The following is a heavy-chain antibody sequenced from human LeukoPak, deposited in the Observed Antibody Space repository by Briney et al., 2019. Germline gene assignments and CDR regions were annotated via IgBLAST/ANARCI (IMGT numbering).Heavy chain of an antibody. CDR1: GFTFDDYG. D-gene: IGHD3-22*01. CDR3: ARDGLARPQLVVMCAFDI. J-gene: IGHJ3*02. Sequence: PGGSLRLSCAASGFTFDDYGMSWVRQAPGKGLEWVSGINWNGGSTGYADSVKGRFTISRDNAKNSLYLQMNSLRAEDTALYYCARDGLARPQLVVMCAFDIWGQGTTVTVSS. CDR2: INWNGGST. V-gene: IGHV3-20*04.